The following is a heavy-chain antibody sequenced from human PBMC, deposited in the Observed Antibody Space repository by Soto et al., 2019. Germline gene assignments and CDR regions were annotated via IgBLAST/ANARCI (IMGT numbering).Heavy chain of an antibody. V-gene: IGHV4-31*03. CDR1: GGSISSGGYY. Sequence: SETLSLTCTVSGGSISSGGYYWSWIRQHPGKGLEWIGYIYYSGNTYYNPSLKSRVTISVDTSKNQFSLKLSPVTAADTAVYYCARMPTVVFPFDYWGQGTLVTVSS. D-gene: IGHD4-17*01. J-gene: IGHJ4*02. CDR3: ARMPTVVFPFDY. CDR2: IYYSGNT.